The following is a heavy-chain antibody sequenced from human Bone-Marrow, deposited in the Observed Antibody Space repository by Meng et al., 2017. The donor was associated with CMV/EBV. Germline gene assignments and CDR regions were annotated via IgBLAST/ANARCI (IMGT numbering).Heavy chain of an antibody. V-gene: IGHV4-34*01. CDR3: ASIPHPSRRTHITDFDY. CDR1: GGSFGGYY. D-gene: IGHD1-14*01. CDR2: INHSGST. J-gene: IGHJ4*02. Sequence: VQLQVWGAGLLKTSGPLSLTCAVYGGSFGGYYWSWIRQPPGKGLEWIGEINHSGSTNYNPSLKSRVTISVDTSKNQFSLKLSSVTAADTAVYYCASIPHPSRRTHITDFDYWGQGTLVTVSS.